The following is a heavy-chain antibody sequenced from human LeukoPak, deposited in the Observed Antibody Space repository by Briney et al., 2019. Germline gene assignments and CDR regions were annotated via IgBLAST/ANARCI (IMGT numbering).Heavy chain of an antibody. J-gene: IGHJ3*02. CDR3: ARGDCGGDCYLAMATSDI. Sequence: PGGSLRLPCAASGFTFRNYAMHWVGQAPGKGLEWVAVILHDGSNKYYADSVKGRFTISRDNSKNTLYLQMNSLRADDAALYYCARGDCGGDCYLAMATSDIWVQGTKVTVSS. CDR2: ILHDGSNK. D-gene: IGHD2-21*02. V-gene: IGHV3-30-3*01. CDR1: GFTFRNYA.